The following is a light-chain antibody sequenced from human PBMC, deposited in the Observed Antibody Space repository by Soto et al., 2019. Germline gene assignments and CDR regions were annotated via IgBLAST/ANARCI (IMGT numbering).Light chain of an antibody. V-gene: IGKV1-5*03. CDR3: QHYNSYSEA. CDR2: KAS. CDR1: QTISSW. J-gene: IGKJ1*01. Sequence: DIQMTQSPSTLSGSVGDRVTITCRASQTISSWLAWYQQKPGKAPKLLIYKASTLKSGVPSRFSGSGPGTEFTLTSSSLQTDDFATYYCQHYNSYSEAFGQGTKVELK.